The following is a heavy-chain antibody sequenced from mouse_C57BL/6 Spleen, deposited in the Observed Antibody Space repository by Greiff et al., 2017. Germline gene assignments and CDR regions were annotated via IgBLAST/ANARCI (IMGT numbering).Heavy chain of an antibody. CDR3: ARHGHDGGYFDV. D-gene: IGHD2-12*01. V-gene: IGHV1-72*01. CDR2: IDPNSGGT. CDR1: GYTFTSYW. J-gene: IGHJ1*03. Sequence: VQLQQPGAELVKPGASVKLSCKASGYTFTSYWMHWVKQRPGRGLEGIGRIDPNSGGTKYNEKFKSKATLTVDKPSSTAYMQLSSLTSEDSAVYYCARHGHDGGYFDVWGTGTTVTVSS.